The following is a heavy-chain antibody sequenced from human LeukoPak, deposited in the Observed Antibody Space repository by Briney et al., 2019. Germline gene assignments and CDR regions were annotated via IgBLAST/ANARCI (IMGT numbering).Heavy chain of an antibody. Sequence: GGSLRLSCAASGFTFSSYAMHWVRQAPGKGLEWVAVISYDGSNKYYADSVKGRFTISRDNSKNTLYLQMNSLRAEDTAVYYCARDLRMTYYFDYWGQGTLVTVSS. CDR1: GFTFSSYA. CDR3: ARDLRMTYYFDY. CDR2: ISYDGSNK. V-gene: IGHV3-30-3*01. J-gene: IGHJ4*02.